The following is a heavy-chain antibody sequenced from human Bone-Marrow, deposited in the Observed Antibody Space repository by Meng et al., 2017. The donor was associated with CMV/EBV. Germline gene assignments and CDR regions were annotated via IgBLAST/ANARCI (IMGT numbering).Heavy chain of an antibody. D-gene: IGHD2-15*01. CDR1: GYTFTGYY. CDR3: ARELRIGSWFDP. J-gene: IGHJ5*02. V-gene: IGHV1-2*02. Sequence: ASVKVSCKASGYTFTGYYMHWVRQAPGQGLEWMGWINPNSGGTNYAQKFQGRVTMTRDTSISTAYMELSRLRSDETAVYYCARELRIGSWFDPWGQGTRVTVSS. CDR2: INPNSGGT.